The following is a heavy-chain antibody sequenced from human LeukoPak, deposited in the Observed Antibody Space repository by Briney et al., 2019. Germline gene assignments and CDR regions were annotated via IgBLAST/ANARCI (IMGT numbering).Heavy chain of an antibody. CDR2: IYYSGST. D-gene: IGHD6-19*01. CDR3: ASYRQWLAETNFDY. CDR1: GGSISSSYYY. Sequence: SETLSLTCTVSGGSISSSYYYWGWIRQPPGKGLEWIGSIYYSGSTYYNPSLKSRVTISVDTSKNQFSLKLSSVTAADTAVYYCASYRQWLAETNFDYWGQGTLVTVSS. J-gene: IGHJ4*02. V-gene: IGHV4-39*01.